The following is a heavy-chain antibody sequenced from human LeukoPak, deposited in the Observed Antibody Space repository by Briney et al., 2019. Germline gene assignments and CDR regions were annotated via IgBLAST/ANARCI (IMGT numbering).Heavy chain of an antibody. CDR1: GVSISIYY. CDR3: ARASGARSSWYY. D-gene: IGHD6-13*01. V-gene: IGHV4-59*01. CDR2: IYNSGST. J-gene: IGHJ4*02. Sequence: SETLSLTCTVSGVSISIYYWSWIRQPPGKGLEWIGYIYNSGSTSYNPSFKSRATISADTSKNQFSLKLSSVTAADTAVYYCARASGARSSWYYWGQGTLVTVSS.